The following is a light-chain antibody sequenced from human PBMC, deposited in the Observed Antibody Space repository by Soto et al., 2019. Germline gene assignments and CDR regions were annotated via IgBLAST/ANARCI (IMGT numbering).Light chain of an antibody. J-gene: IGLJ1*01. CDR2: GNS. CDR1: SSNIGAGYD. Sequence: QSVLTQPPSVSGAPGQRVTISCTGSSSNIGAGYDVHWFQQFPGTASQLLIYGNSNRPSGVPDRFSGSKSGTSASLAITGLQPGDEADYYCQSFEDSLGDIVFGLGTKVTVL. CDR3: QSFEDSLGDIV. V-gene: IGLV1-40*01.